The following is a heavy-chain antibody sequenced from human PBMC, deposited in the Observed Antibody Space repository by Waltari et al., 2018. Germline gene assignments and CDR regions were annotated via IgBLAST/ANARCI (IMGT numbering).Heavy chain of an antibody. J-gene: IGHJ5*02. V-gene: IGHV3-7*01. CDR2: INQDGSEK. CDR1: GFTFSSYW. Sequence: EVQLVESGGGLVQPGGSLRLSCAASGFTFSSYWMTWVGQAPGKGLEWVANINQDGSEKNYVDSVRGRFTISRDNAKNSLYLQMNSLRAEDTAVYYCARELTTVKSRFDPWGQGTLVTVSS. CDR3: ARELTTVKSRFDP. D-gene: IGHD4-17*01.